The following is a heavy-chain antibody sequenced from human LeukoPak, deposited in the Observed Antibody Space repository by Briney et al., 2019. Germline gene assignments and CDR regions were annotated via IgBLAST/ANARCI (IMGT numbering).Heavy chain of an antibody. CDR1: GFTFSDYN. V-gene: IGHV3-11*06. J-gene: IGHJ3*02. CDR2: ISSSSSYI. Sequence: PGGSLRLSCAASGFTFSDYNMRWIRQAPGKGLEWVSSISSSSSYIYYADSVKGRFTISRDNAKNSLYLQMNSLRAEDTAVYYCARAMVRGRYAFDIWGQGTMVTVSS. D-gene: IGHD3-10*01. CDR3: ARAMVRGRYAFDI.